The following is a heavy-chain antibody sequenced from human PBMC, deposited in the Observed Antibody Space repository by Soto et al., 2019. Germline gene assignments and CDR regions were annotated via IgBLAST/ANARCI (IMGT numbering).Heavy chain of an antibody. CDR2: ISAHSGNT. CDR3: ASSREGVSGSYFDF. V-gene: IGHV1-18*01. J-gene: IGHJ4*02. CDR1: GYTFTSYG. D-gene: IGHD3-10*01. Sequence: QVQLIQSGGEVRKPGASVKVSCKASGYTFTSYGLTWVRQAPGQGLEGVGWISAHSGNTNSAQKLQGRVYLTIDTSTSTAYMELRSLTSDDTAVYYCASSREGVSGSYFDFWGQGTLVTVSS.